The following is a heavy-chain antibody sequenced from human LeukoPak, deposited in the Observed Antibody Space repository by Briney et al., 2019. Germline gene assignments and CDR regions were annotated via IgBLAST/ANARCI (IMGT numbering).Heavy chain of an antibody. Sequence: ASVKVSCKASGYTFTSYYVHWVRQAPGQGLEWRGIINPSGGSTSYPQKFQDRVTMTRDTSTSTVYMELSSLKSDDTAIYYCARGVFGELEKLMFQHWGQGTLVTVSS. CDR1: GYTFTSYY. CDR2: INPSGGST. D-gene: IGHD3-10*02. CDR3: ARGVFGELEKLMFQH. J-gene: IGHJ1*01. V-gene: IGHV1-46*01.